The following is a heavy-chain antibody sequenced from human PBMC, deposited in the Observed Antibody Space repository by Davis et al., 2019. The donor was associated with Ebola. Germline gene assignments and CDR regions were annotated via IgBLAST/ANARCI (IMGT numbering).Heavy chain of an antibody. CDR3: AKGGLWFGEVGWPGGFDY. Sequence: GESLKISCAASGFTFSSYAMSWVRQAPGKGLERVSAISGSGGSTYYADSVKGRFTISRDNSKNTLYLQMNSLRAEDTAVYYCAKGGLWFGEVGWPGGFDYWGQGTLVTVSS. J-gene: IGHJ4*02. CDR1: GFTFSSYA. D-gene: IGHD3-10*01. CDR2: ISGSGGST. V-gene: IGHV3-23*01.